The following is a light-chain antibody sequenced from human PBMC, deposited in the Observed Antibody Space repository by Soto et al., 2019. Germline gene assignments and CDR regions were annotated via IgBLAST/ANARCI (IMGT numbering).Light chain of an antibody. CDR2: DAS. CDR3: HQFSSYPLT. CDR1: QSVRNNY. V-gene: IGKV3-20*01. Sequence: VLTQSPATLSLSPGERATLSCRASQSVRNNYLAWYQQKPGQAPRLLIYDASSRANGIPDRFSGGGSGTDCTLTISRLQPDDFAVYYCHQFSSYPLTFGGGTKVEIK. J-gene: IGKJ4*01.